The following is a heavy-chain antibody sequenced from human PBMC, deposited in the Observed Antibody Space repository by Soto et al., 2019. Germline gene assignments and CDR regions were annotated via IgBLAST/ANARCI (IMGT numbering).Heavy chain of an antibody. CDR1: GGTFSRSA. CDR2: IVPVFGKA. Sequence: SVKVSCKASGGTFSRSAINWVRQAPGQGLEWMGGIVPVFGKANYAQKFQGRVTITADESTSTGYMELRSLTSEETAVYYCARDGTLYDSSAYYFVYWGQGTLVTVSS. D-gene: IGHD3-22*01. V-gene: IGHV1-69*13. CDR3: ARDGTLYDSSAYYFVY. J-gene: IGHJ4*02.